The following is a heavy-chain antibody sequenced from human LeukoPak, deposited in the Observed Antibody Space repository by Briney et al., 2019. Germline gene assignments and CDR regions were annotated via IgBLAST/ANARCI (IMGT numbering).Heavy chain of an antibody. J-gene: IGHJ4*02. Sequence: SETLSLTCAVYGGSFSGYYWSWIRQPPGKGLEWIGEINHSGSTNYNPSLKSRVTISVDTSKNQFSLKLTSVTAADTAVYYCARLPDYWGQGTLVTVSS. V-gene: IGHV4-34*01. CDR2: INHSGST. CDR3: ARLPDY. CDR1: GGSFSGYY.